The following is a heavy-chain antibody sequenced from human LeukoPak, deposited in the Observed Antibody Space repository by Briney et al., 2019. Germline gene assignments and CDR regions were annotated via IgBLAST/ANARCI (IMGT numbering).Heavy chain of an antibody. CDR2: IYYSGST. CDR3: ASSSWASFDAFDI. Sequence: PSETLSLTCTVSGGSISSSSYYWGWIRQPPGKGLEWIGSIYYSGSTYYNPSLKSRVTISVDTSKNQFSLKLSSVTAADTAVYYCASSSWASFDAFDIWGQGTMVTVSS. J-gene: IGHJ3*02. CDR1: GGSISSSSYY. V-gene: IGHV4-39*07. D-gene: IGHD6-13*01.